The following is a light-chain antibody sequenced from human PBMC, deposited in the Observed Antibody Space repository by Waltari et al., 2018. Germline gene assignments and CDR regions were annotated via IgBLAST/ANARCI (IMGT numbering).Light chain of an antibody. CDR1: QSINNW. J-gene: IGKJ1*01. Sequence: DIQMTQSPSSVSASAGDRVTITCRPSQSINNWLAWYQQKPGKAPQLLISAASNLQSGVPSRFSGSRSGTDYTLTINSLQPEDSATYFCQQANSFPRTFGRGTKVEIK. CDR2: AAS. V-gene: IGKV1-12*01. CDR3: QQANSFPRT.